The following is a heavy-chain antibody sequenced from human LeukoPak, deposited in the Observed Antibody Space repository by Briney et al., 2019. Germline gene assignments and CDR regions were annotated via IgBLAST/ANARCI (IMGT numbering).Heavy chain of an antibody. CDR2: IYYSGST. D-gene: IGHD3-22*01. CDR1: GGSISSYY. Sequence: PSKTLSLTCTVSGGSISSYYWSWIRQPPGKGLEWIGYIYYSGSTNYNPSLKSRVTMSVDTSKNQFSLKLSSVTAADAAVYYCARDRWFYDSSGYYVDYWGQGTLVTVSS. CDR3: ARDRWFYDSSGYYVDY. J-gene: IGHJ4*02. V-gene: IGHV4-59*12.